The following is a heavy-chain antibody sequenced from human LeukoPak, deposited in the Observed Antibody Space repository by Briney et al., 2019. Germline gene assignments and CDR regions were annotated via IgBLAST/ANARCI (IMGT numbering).Heavy chain of an antibody. CDR1: GFTFSSYA. CDR3: AKDHDILTGYYMGAFDI. Sequence: GGSLRLSCAASGFTFSSYAMSWVRQAPGKGLEWVSAISGSGGSTYYADSVKGRFTISRDNSKNTLYLQMNSLRAEDTAVYYCAKDHDILTGYYMGAFDIWGQGTMVTVSS. V-gene: IGHV3-23*01. J-gene: IGHJ3*02. D-gene: IGHD3-9*01. CDR2: ISGSGGST.